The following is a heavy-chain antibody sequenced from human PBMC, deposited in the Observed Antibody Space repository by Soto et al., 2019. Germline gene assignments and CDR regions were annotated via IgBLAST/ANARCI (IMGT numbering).Heavy chain of an antibody. D-gene: IGHD2-2*03. CDR3: AKDRATWISNWFDP. J-gene: IGHJ5*02. CDR1: GFTFSSYA. V-gene: IGHV3-23*01. CDR2: ISGSGGST. Sequence: GGSLRLSCAASGFTFSSYAMSWVRQVPGKGLEWVSAISGSGGSTYYADSVKGRFTISRDNPKNTLYLQMNSLRAEDTAVYYCAKDRATWISNWFDPWGQGTLVTVSS.